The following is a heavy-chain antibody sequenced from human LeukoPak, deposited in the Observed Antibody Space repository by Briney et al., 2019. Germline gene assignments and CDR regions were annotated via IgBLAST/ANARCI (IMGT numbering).Heavy chain of an antibody. CDR2: ITSGSSYI. CDR1: GFTFSSYN. J-gene: IGHJ6*03. CDR3: ARDYRRASSSRHMDV. D-gene: IGHD6-13*01. Sequence: GGSLRLSCAVSGFTFSSYNMNWVRQAPGQGLEWVSSITSGSSYIYYADSVKGRFTISRDNAKSSLYLQMNSLRAEDTAVYYCARDYRRASSSRHMDVWGKGTTVTISS. V-gene: IGHV3-21*01.